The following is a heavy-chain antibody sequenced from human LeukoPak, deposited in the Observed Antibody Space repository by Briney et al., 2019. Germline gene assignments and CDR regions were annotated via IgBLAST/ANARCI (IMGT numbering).Heavy chain of an antibody. CDR1: GFIFSGYS. Sequence: PGGSLRLSCTASGFIFSGYSMSWVRQAPGKGLEWVSYIGGPGSTIYYADSVKGRFTISRDNAKHSVYLQMSSLRAEDTAVYYCTTYGRDGYRGYFWGQGAMVTVSS. CDR2: IGGPGSTI. J-gene: IGHJ4*02. D-gene: IGHD5-24*01. V-gene: IGHV3-48*04. CDR3: TTYGRDGYRGYF.